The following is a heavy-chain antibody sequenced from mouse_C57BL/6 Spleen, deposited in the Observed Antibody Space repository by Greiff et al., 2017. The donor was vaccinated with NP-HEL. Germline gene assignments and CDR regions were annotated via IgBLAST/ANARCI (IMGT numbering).Heavy chain of an antibody. V-gene: IGHV10-1*01. CDR1: GFSFTTYA. CDR3: VREDYYDYSRPWFAY. D-gene: IGHD2-4*01. J-gene: IGHJ3*01. Sequence: EVKLLESGGGLVQPKGSLKLSCAASGFSFTTYAMNWVRQAPGKGLEWVARIRSKSNNYATYYADSVKDRFTISRDDSESMPYLQMNNLKTEDTAMYYCVREDYYDYSRPWFAYWGQGTLVTVSA. CDR2: IRSKSNNYAT.